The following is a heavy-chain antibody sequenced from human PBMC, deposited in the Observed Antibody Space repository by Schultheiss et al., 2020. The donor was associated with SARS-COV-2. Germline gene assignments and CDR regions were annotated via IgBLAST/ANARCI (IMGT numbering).Heavy chain of an antibody. D-gene: IGHD1-26*01. V-gene: IGHV4-31*03. Sequence: SETLSLTCTVSGGSISSGGYYWSWIRQHPGKGLEWIGYIYYSGSTYYNPSLKSRVTISVDTVDTSKTQFSLKLSSVTAADTAVYYCARVMGRGMEQWYFDLWGRGTLVTVSS. CDR3: ARVMGRGMEQWYFDL. J-gene: IGHJ2*01. CDR1: GGSISSGGYY. CDR2: IYYSGST.